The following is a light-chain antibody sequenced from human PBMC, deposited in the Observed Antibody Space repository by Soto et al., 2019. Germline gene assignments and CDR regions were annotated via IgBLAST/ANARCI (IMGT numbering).Light chain of an antibody. J-gene: IGLJ2*01. V-gene: IGLV4-60*03. CDR2: LEGSGSY. CDR3: ETWDGNTRV. CDR1: SGHSSYI. Sequence: QPVLTQSSSASASLGSSVKLTCTLSSGHSSYIIAWHQQQPGKAPRYLMKLEGSGSYNKGSGVPDRFSGSSSGADRYLTISNLQSEDEADYYCETWDGNTRVFGGGTKVTVL.